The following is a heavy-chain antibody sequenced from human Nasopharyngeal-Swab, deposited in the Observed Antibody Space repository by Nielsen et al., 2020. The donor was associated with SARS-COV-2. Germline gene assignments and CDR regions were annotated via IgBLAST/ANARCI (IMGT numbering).Heavy chain of an antibody. V-gene: IGHV4-61*01. D-gene: IGHD4-23*01. CDR3: ARLYGGNRGGDY. CDR1: GGSVSSGSYY. CDR2: IYYSGST. J-gene: IGHJ4*02. Sequence: SETLSLTCTVSGGSVSSGSYYRSWIRQPPGKGLEWIGYIYYSGSTNYNPSLKSRVTISVDTSKNQFSLKLSSVTAADTAVYYCARLYGGNRGGDYWGQGTLVTVSS.